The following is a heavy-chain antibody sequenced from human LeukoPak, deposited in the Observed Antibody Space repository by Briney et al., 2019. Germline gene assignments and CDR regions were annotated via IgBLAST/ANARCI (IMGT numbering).Heavy chain of an antibody. CDR3: ARASRRVKGGYFDY. CDR2: IYYSGST. CDR1: GGSISSYY. D-gene: IGHD2-21*01. J-gene: IGHJ4*02. V-gene: IGHV4-59*08. Sequence: SETLSLTCTVSGGSISSYYWSWIRQPPGKGLEWIGYIYYSGSTNYNPSLKSRVTISVDTSKNQFSLKLSSVTAADTAVYYCARASRRVKGGYFDYWGQGTLVTVSS.